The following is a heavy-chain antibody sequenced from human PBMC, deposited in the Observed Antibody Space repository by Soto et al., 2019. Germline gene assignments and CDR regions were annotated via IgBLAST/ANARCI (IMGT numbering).Heavy chain of an antibody. Sequence: SLRLSCAASGFTFDDYAMHWVRQAPGKGLEWVSGISWNSGSIGYADSVKGRFTISRDNAKNSLYLQMNSLRAEDTALYYCAKDYFDGNYYYYGMDVWGQGTTVTVSS. CDR1: GFTFDDYA. CDR3: AKDYFDGNYYYYGMDV. J-gene: IGHJ6*02. D-gene: IGHD3-9*01. V-gene: IGHV3-9*01. CDR2: ISWNSGSI.